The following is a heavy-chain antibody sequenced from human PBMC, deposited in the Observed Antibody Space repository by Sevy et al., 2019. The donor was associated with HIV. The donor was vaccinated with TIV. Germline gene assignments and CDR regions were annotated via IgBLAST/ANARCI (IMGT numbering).Heavy chain of an antibody. V-gene: IGHV4-59*08. D-gene: IGHD1-26*01. CDR2: IYYNGNI. Sequence: SETLSLTATVSVGSITSPYGNWIRRPPGKELEWIGNIYYNGNINYNPSLKSRVTLSLDTSKNQFSLRLSSVTAADTAMYYCAGENAWGRGYSWGQGTLVTVSS. CDR1: VGSITSPY. CDR3: AGENAWGRGYS. J-gene: IGHJ4*02.